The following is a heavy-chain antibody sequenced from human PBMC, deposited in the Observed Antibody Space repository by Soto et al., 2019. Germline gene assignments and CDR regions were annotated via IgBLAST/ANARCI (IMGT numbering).Heavy chain of an antibody. V-gene: IGHV5-51*01. J-gene: IGHJ5*02. D-gene: IGHD2-8*01. CDR3: ARGYCTSTISEDWIDP. CDR1: GYAFSTFW. CDR2: IYPGDSET. Sequence: GESLKISSTAFGYAFSTFWIAWVRQMPGKGLEWMGIIYPGDSETRYSPSFQGQVTISADKSITTAYLQWSSLKASDTPPYYCARGYCTSTISEDWIDPRTQRTPVRVSS.